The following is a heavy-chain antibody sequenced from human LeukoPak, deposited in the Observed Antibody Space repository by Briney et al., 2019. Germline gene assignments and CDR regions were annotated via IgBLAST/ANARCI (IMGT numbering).Heavy chain of an antibody. CDR2: ISGSGGST. CDR1: GFTFSSYA. J-gene: IGHJ4*02. CDR3: AKETRYMVVKGTVDY. V-gene: IGHV3-23*01. D-gene: IGHD4/OR15-4a*01. Sequence: GGSLRLSCAASGFTFSSYAMSWVRQAPGKGLEWVSAISGSGGSTYYADSVKGRFTISRDNYKNTLYLQMNSLRAEDTAVYYCAKETRYMVVKGTVDYWGQGTLVTVSS.